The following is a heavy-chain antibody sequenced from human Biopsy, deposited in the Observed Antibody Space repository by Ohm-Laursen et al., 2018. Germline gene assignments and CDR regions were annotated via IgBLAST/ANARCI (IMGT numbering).Heavy chain of an antibody. J-gene: IGHJ4*02. Sequence: SLRLSCAASGFRFGDYAMHWVRQAPGKGLEWVSGISWNSDTIDYVVSVRGRFTISRDNAKNSLYLQMSSLRAEDTAFYYCAKEGPPKDYSSSFHSWGQGTLVTVSS. D-gene: IGHD6-13*01. V-gene: IGHV3-9*01. CDR1: GFRFGDYA. CDR2: ISWNSDTI. CDR3: AKEGPPKDYSSSFHS.